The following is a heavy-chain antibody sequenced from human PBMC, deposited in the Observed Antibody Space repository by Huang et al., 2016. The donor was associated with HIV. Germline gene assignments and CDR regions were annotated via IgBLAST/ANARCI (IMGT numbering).Heavy chain of an antibody. CDR2: VNHRGSA. Sequence: QVRLEQWGPNLLKPSDTLSLKCAVYGGSFSDYFWTWIRQSPVKGLAWIGEVNHRGSATHNPSLRSRVSMLVDSSKNQFYLNLTSVTATDTAVYFCARPKMTATPSDSSWSYFDFWGRGTPVTVSS. D-gene: IGHD3-10*01. V-gene: IGHV4-34*01. J-gene: IGHJ4*02. CDR3: ARPKMTATPSDSSWSYFDF. CDR1: GGSFSDYF.